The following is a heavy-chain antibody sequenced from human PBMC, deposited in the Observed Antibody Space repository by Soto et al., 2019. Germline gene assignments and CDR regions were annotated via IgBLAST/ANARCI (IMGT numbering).Heavy chain of an antibody. J-gene: IGHJ4*02. Sequence: SETLSLTCTVSGGSVSSSSYYWGWIRQPPGKGLEWIGSIYYSGSTYYNPSLKSRVTISVDTSKNQFSLKLSSVTAADTAVYYCARHDWAKPFDYWGQGTLVTVSS. V-gene: IGHV4-39*01. CDR1: GGSVSSSSYY. CDR3: ARHDWAKPFDY. D-gene: IGHD3-9*01. CDR2: IYYSGST.